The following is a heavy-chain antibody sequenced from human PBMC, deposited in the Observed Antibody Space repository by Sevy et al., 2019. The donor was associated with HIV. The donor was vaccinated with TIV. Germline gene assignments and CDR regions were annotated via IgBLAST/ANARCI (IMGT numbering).Heavy chain of an antibody. V-gene: IGHV4-61*01. J-gene: IGHJ5*02. CDR1: GGSVSSGSYY. D-gene: IGHD5-12*01. Sequence: SDTLSLTCTVSGGSVSSGSYYWSWIRQPPGKGLEWIGYIYYSGSTNYNPSLKSRVTISVDTSKNQFSLKLSSVTAADTAVYYCARDSGYWFDPWGQGTLVTVSS. CDR3: ARDSGYWFDP. CDR2: IYYSGST.